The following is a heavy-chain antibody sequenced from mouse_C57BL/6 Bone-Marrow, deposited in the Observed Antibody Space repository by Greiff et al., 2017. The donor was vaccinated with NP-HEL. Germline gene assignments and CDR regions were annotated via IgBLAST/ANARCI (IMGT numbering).Heavy chain of an antibody. CDR3: ARGYYVRSPWFGY. CDR2: LCPGDGAM. Sequence: QVQLQQSGPELVKPGASLKISCKASGYAFSNSWMHWVKQRPGQGLEWIGRLCPGDGAMNYNGQFKGKDTLTADKSSRTTYMQLSSLAYEDSAVYVCARGYYVRSPWFGYWGRGALVTVTA. D-gene: IGHD1-1*01. CDR1: GYAFSNSW. J-gene: IGHJ3*01. V-gene: IGHV1-82*01.